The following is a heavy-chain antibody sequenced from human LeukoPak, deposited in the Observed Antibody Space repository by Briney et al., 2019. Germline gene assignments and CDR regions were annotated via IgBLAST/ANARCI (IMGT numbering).Heavy chain of an antibody. Sequence: SVKVSCKASGGTFSSYAISWVRQAPGQGLEWMGRIIPIFGIANYAQKFQGRVTITADKSTSTAYMELSSLRSEDTAVYYCARQCSSTSCYFELDPWGQGTLVTVSS. CDR3: ARQCSSTSCYFELDP. J-gene: IGHJ5*02. D-gene: IGHD2-2*01. CDR2: IIPIFGIA. CDR1: GGTFSSYA. V-gene: IGHV1-69*04.